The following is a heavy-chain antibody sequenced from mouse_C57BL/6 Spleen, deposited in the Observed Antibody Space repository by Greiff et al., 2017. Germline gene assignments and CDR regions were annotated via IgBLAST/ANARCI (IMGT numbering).Heavy chain of an antibody. V-gene: IGHV1-52*01. CDR3: ASGGYYDYRFDY. Sequence: QVQLQQPGAELVRPGSSVKLSCKASGYTFTSYWMHWVKQRPIQGLEWIGNIDPSDSETHYNQKFKDKATLTVDKSSSTAYMQLSSLTSADSAVYYCASGGYYDYRFDYWGQGTTLTVSS. J-gene: IGHJ2*01. D-gene: IGHD2-4*01. CDR2: IDPSDSET. CDR1: GYTFTSYW.